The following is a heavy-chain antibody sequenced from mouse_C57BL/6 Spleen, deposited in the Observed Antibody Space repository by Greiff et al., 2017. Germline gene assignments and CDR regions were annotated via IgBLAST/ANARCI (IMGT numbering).Heavy chain of an antibody. J-gene: IGHJ2*01. CDR1: GFTFSSYA. CDR3: ARDALTEGGFDY. Sequence: EVMLVESGGGLVKPGGSLKLSCAASGFTFSSYAMSWVRQTPEKRLEWVATISDGGSYTYYPDNVKGRFTISRDNAKNNLYLQMSQLKSEDTAMYYCARDALTEGGFDYWGQGTTLAVSS. V-gene: IGHV5-4*01. CDR2: ISDGGSYT. D-gene: IGHD4-1*01.